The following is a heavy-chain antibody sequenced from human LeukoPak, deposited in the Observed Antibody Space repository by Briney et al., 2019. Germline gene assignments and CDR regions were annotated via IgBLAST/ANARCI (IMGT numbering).Heavy chain of an antibody. J-gene: IGHJ4*02. CDR1: GFIFTGYF. Sequence: GGSLRLSCAASGFIFTGYFRSWVRQPPGKGLEWVASIKHDGSEKYYVDSVRGRFTISRDNTKNLLYLQMSSLRAEDTAVYYCATDRGWRTSGYYLYYFEYWGQGTLVTFSS. CDR2: IKHDGSEK. CDR3: ATDRGWRTSGYYLYYFEY. D-gene: IGHD3-3*01. V-gene: IGHV3-7*01.